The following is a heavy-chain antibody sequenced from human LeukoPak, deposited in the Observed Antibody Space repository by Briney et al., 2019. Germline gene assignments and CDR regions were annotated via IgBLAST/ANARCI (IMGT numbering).Heavy chain of an antibody. CDR1: GGTFSSYA. D-gene: IGHD2-2*01. CDR2: IIPIFGTA. V-gene: IGHV1-69*06. Sequence: ASVKVSCKASGGTFSSYAISWVRQAPGQGLEWMGGIIPIFGTANYAQKFQGRVTITADKSTSTAYMELSSLRSEDTAVYYCARRRYCSSTSCYGLGDDYWGQGTLVTVSP. CDR3: ARRRYCSSTSCYGLGDDY. J-gene: IGHJ4*02.